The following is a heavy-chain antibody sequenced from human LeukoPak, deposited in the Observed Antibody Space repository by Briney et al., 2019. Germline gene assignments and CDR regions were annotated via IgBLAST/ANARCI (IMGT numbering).Heavy chain of an antibody. Sequence: SETLSLTCTVSGGSISSSSYYWGWIRQPPGKGLEWIGSIYYSGSTYYNPSLKSRVTISVDTSKNQFSLKLSSVTAADTAVYYCARDSRYVDTAMVNASPAFGYWGQGTLVTVSS. V-gene: IGHV4-39*07. CDR1: GGSISSSSYY. J-gene: IGHJ4*02. CDR3: ARDSRYVDTAMVNASPAFGY. CDR2: IYYSGST. D-gene: IGHD5-18*01.